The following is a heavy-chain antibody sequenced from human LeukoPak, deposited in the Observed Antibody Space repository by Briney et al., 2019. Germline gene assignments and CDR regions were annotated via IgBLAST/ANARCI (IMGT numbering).Heavy chain of an antibody. V-gene: IGHV4-59*01. CDR3: ARVGRIAARHFDY. D-gene: IGHD6-6*01. CDR1: GGSISSYY. J-gene: IGHJ4*02. CDR2: IYYSGST. Sequence: SETLFLTCTVSGGSISSYYWSWIRQPPGKGLEWIGYIYYSGSTNYNPSLKSRVTISVDTSKNQFSLKLSSVTAADTAVYYCARVGRIAARHFDYWGQGTLVTASS.